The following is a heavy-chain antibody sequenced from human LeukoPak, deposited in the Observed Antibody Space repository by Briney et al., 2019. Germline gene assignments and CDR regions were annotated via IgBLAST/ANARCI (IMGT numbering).Heavy chain of an antibody. V-gene: IGHV4-39*07. CDR2: IYYSGST. D-gene: IGHD4-11*01. Sequence: SETLSLTCTVSGGSISSYYWNWIRQPPEKGLEWIGSIYYSGSTYYNPSLKSRVTISVDTSKNQFSLKLSSVTAADTAVYYCARGGNYARDFDYWGQGTLVTVSS. J-gene: IGHJ4*02. CDR3: ARGGNYARDFDY. CDR1: GGSISSYY.